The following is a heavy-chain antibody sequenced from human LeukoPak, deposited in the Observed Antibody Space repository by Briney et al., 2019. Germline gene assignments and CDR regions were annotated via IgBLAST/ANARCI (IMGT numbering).Heavy chain of an antibody. CDR2: IIPILRSA. CDR1: GVTFSNNS. V-gene: IGHV1-69*16. J-gene: IGHJ3*02. D-gene: IGHD2-21*01. CDR3: ARARTSIRFTDSFDI. Sequence: SVKVSCKASGVTFSNNSITWVRQAPGQGLEWLGGIIPILRSASYAQKFRGRLRMTSDESTTTAYMELSSLSSDDTAMYFCARARTSIRFTDSFDIWSQGTLVTVSS.